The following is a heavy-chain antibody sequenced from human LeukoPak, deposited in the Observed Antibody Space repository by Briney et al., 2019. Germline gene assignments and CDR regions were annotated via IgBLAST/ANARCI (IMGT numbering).Heavy chain of an antibody. J-gene: IGHJ6*02. CDR3: ARDFDYYYDSSGYSYYYYYYGMDV. CDR2: IKQDGSEK. CDR1: GFTFSSYW. V-gene: IGHV3-7*04. D-gene: IGHD3-22*01. Sequence: GGSLRLSCAASGFTFSSYWMSWVRHAPGKGMEWVANIKQDGSEKYYVDSVKGRFTISRDNAKNSLYLQMNSLRAEDTAVYYCARDFDYYYDSSGYSYYYYYYGMDVWGQGTTVTVSS.